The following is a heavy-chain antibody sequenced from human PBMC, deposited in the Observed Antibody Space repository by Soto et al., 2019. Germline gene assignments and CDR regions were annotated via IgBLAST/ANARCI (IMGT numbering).Heavy chain of an antibody. CDR1: GFAFRSYV. CDR2: ISGSGGST. J-gene: IGHJ4*01. V-gene: IGHV3-23*01. CDR3: ARDREYSGYNSGLFDY. D-gene: IGHD5-12*01. Sequence: GGSLRLSCPASGFAFRSYVMSWVRQAPGKGLEWVSVISGSGGSTYYADSVKGRFTISRDNFKNTLYMQMNSLRAEDTAVYYCARDREYSGYNSGLFDYWGHGTLVTVSS.